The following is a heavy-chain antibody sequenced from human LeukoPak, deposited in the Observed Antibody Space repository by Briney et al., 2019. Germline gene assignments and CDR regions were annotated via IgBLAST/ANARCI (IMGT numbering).Heavy chain of an antibody. CDR2: MRQDGNEK. Sequence: GGSLRLSCAASGFTFSTFAMIWVRQAPGKGLEWVANMRQDGNEKYYVDSVRGRFTISRDNAKNSLYLQMNSLRAEDTAVYYCARDWGRHYYGSGSIPGLDYWGQGALVTVSS. V-gene: IGHV3-7*01. CDR3: ARDWGRHYYGSGSIPGLDY. CDR1: GFTFSTFA. D-gene: IGHD3-10*01. J-gene: IGHJ4*02.